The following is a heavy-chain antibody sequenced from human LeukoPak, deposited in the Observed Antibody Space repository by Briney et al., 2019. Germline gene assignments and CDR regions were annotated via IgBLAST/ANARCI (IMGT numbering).Heavy chain of an antibody. CDR3: TRDRGTYNWFDP. J-gene: IGHJ5*02. CDR2: IDKEDNLYAT. Sequence: PGGSLRLSCVASGFTFSGSAVHWVRQSSGKGLEWVGHIDKEDNLYATAYAESVKGRFTISRDDSKDTAFLHMDSLKTEDTALYYCTRDRGTYNWFDPWGQGTLVTVSS. D-gene: IGHD2-15*01. V-gene: IGHV3-73*01. CDR1: GFTFSGSA.